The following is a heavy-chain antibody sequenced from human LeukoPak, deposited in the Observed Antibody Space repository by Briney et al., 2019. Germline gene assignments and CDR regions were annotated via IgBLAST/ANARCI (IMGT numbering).Heavy chain of an antibody. CDR1: GSTFSSYG. V-gene: IGHV3-33*06. Sequence: GKSLRLSCAASGSTFSSYGMHWVRQAPGKGLEWVAVIWYDGSNKYYADSVKGRFTISRDNAKNTLYLQMYSLRAEDTAIYYCAKNLIAARRPYYYYGMDVWGQGTTVTVSS. CDR2: IWYDGSNK. D-gene: IGHD6-6*01. J-gene: IGHJ6*02. CDR3: AKNLIAARRPYYYYGMDV.